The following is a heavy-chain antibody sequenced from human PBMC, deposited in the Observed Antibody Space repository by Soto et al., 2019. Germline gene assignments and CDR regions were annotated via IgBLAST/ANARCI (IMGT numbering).Heavy chain of an antibody. CDR3: TRLEGIPSQYSYGLADV. CDR2: IYPGDSDT. J-gene: IGHJ6*02. CDR1: GYSFTSYW. V-gene: IGHV5-51*01. Sequence: ESLKISCKGSGYSFTSYWIGWVRQMPGKGLEWMGIIYPGDSDTRYSPSFQGQVTISADKSISTAYLQWSSLKASDTAMYYCTRLEGIPSQYSYGLADVWGQGTTVTVSS. D-gene: IGHD5-18*01.